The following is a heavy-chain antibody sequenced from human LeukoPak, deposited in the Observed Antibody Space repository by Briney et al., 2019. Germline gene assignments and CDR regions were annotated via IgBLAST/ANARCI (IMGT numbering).Heavy chain of an antibody. V-gene: IGHV3-66*01. CDR2: IYSGGST. CDR1: GFTASSNY. Sequence: PGGSLRLSCAASGFTASSNYMSWVRQAPGKGLEWVSVIYSGGSTYYADSVKGRFTISRDNSKNTLYLQMNSLRAEDTAVYYCARSPATSGWYGYWGQGTLVTVSS. D-gene: IGHD6-19*01. J-gene: IGHJ4*02. CDR3: ARSPATSGWYGY.